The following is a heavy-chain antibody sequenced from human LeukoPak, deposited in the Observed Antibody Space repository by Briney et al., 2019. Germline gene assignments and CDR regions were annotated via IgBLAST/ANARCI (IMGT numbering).Heavy chain of an antibody. Sequence: PGGSQRLSCAGSGFSFTGYWMHWVRQTPGKGLVWISRIYSDGRSLTYADSVKGRFTISRDNAKNMLYLQMNSLRADDTGVYYCARGRGLGEFAVASFDSWGQGTLVTVSS. D-gene: IGHD6-19*01. CDR2: IYSDGRSL. V-gene: IGHV3-74*01. CDR3: ARGRGLGEFAVASFDS. J-gene: IGHJ4*02. CDR1: GFSFTGYW.